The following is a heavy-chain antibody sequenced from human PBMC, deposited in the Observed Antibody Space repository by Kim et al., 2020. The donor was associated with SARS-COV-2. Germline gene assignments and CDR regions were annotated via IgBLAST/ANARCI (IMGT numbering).Heavy chain of an antibody. Sequence: GGSLRLSCAASGFTFSSYGMHWVRQAPGKGLEWVAVISYDGSNKYYADSVKGRFTISRDNSKNTLYLQMNSLRAEDTAVYYCARGDGEELGYWGQGTLVTVSS. CDR2: ISYDGSNK. CDR1: GFTFSSYG. V-gene: IGHV3-33*05. CDR3: ARGDGEELGY. J-gene: IGHJ4*02. D-gene: IGHD4-17*01.